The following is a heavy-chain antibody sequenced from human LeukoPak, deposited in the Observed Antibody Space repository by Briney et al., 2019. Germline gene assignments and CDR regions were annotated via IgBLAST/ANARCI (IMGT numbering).Heavy chain of an antibody. J-gene: IGHJ5*02. CDR1: GFTFSSYS. CDR3: AKDSRITIFGVVNWFDP. D-gene: IGHD3-3*01. Sequence: PGGSLRLSCAASGFTFSSYSMNWVRQAPGKGLEWVSSISSSSSYIYYADSVKGRFTISRDNSKNTLYLQMNSLRAEDTAVYYCAKDSRITIFGVVNWFDPWGQGTLVTVSS. V-gene: IGHV3-21*04. CDR2: ISSSSSYI.